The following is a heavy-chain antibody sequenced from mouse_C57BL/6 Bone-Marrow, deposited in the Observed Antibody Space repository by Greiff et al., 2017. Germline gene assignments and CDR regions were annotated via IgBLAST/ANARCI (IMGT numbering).Heavy chain of an antibody. CDR3: ARPYWGNYWCFDD. CDR2: IYPGSGST. V-gene: IGHV1-55*01. Sequence: VQLQQSGAELVKPGASVKMSCKASGYTFTSYWITWVKQRPGQGLEWIGDIYPGSGSTNYNEKFKSKAALTVDTSSSTAYMPHCSLTSEDSAVFYCARPYWGNYWCFDDWGQGTTVTVSS. CDR1: GYTFTSYW. D-gene: IGHD2-10*01. J-gene: IGHJ1*01.